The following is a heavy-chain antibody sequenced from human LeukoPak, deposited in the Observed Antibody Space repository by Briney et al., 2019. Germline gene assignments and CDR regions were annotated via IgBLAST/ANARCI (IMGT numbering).Heavy chain of an antibody. Sequence: GASVKVSCKASGYTFTGYYMHWVRQAPGQGLEWMGWINPNSGGTNYAQKFQGRVTMTGDTSISTAYMELSRLRSDDTAVYYCARLSYSSSWYFDYWGQGTLVTVSS. CDR3: ARLSYSSSWYFDY. J-gene: IGHJ4*02. D-gene: IGHD6-13*01. V-gene: IGHV1-2*02. CDR2: INPNSGGT. CDR1: GYTFTGYY.